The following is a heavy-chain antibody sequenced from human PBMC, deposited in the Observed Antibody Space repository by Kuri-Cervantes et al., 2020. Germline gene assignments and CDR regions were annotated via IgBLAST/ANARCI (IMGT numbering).Heavy chain of an antibody. V-gene: IGHV3-30*03. D-gene: IGHD2-2*01. CDR3: ARDRVDIVVVPAAKMDSYCYYYGMDV. CDR1: GFTFSSYG. Sequence: GGSLRLSCAASGFTFSSYGMHWVRQAPGKGLEWVAVISYDGSNKYYADSVKGRFTISRDNSKNTLYLQMNSLRAEDTAVYYCARDRVDIVVVPAAKMDSYCYYYGMDVWGQGTTVTVSS. CDR2: ISYDGSNK. J-gene: IGHJ6*02.